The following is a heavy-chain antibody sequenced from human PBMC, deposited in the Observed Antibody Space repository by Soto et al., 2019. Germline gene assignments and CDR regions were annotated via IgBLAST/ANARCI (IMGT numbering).Heavy chain of an antibody. CDR3: AAGGGSSWPYYYYGMDV. D-gene: IGHD6-13*01. J-gene: IGHJ6*02. V-gene: IGHV1-58*01. CDR1: GFTFTSSA. Sequence: ASVKVSCKASGFTFTSSAVQWVRQARGQRLEWIGWIVVGSGNTNYAQKFQERVTITRDMSTSTAYMELSSLRSEDTAVYYCAAGGGSSWPYYYYGMDVWGQGTTVTVSS. CDR2: IVVGSGNT.